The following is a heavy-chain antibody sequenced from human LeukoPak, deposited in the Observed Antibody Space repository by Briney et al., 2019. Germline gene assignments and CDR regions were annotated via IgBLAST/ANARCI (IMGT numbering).Heavy chain of an antibody. J-gene: IGHJ4*02. V-gene: IGHV4-34*01. Sequence: SETLSLTCAVYGGSFSGYYWSWIRQPPGKGLEWIGEINHSGSTNYNPSLKSRVTISVDTSKNRFSLKLSSVTAADTAVYYCARGKAAATYSGIFDYWGQGTLVTVSS. CDR1: GGSFSGYY. D-gene: IGHD6-13*01. CDR2: INHSGST. CDR3: ARGKAAATYSGIFDY.